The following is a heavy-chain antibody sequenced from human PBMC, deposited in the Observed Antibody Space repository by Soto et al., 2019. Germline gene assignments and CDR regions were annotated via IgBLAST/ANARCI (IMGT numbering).Heavy chain of an antibody. CDR2: SNHSGRT. CDR3: ARTQAPRWYFDL. Sequence: QVQLQQWGAGLLKPSETLSLTCGVYGGSFRGYYWSWIRQSPGKVLLWLGESNHSGRTNYNPSLKSRATISVDTSKTQFSLKLSSVTAADTAVYYCARTQAPRWYFDLWGRGNLVSVSS. CDR1: GGSFRGYY. V-gene: IGHV4-34*01. J-gene: IGHJ2*01.